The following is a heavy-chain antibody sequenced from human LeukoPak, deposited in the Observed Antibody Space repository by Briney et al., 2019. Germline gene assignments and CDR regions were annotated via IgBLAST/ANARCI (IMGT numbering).Heavy chain of an antibody. Sequence: ASVKVSCKASGYTFIDYDINWVRQAAGQGLEWMGWMNPNSANTGYAQKFQGRVTFTRNTSISTAYMELSSLRSDDTAVYYCARVRSSSWPLGSGYWGQGTQVTVSS. CDR3: ARVRSSSWPLGSGY. V-gene: IGHV1-8*03. D-gene: IGHD6-13*01. CDR2: MNPNSANT. J-gene: IGHJ4*02. CDR1: GYTFIDYD.